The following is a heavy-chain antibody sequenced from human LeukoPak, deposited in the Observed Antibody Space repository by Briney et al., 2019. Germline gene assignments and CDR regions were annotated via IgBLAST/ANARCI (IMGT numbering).Heavy chain of an antibody. CDR1: GFTFSSYG. CDR3: AKEGYYGSGSFPDH. D-gene: IGHD3-10*01. J-gene: IGHJ4*02. V-gene: IGHV3-30*18. CDR2: ISYDGSNK. Sequence: TGRSLRLSCAASGFTFSSYGMHWVRQAPGKGLEWVAVISYDGSNKYYADSVKGRFTISRGNSKNTLYLQMNSLRAEDTAVYYCAKEGYYGSGSFPDHWGQGTLVTVSS.